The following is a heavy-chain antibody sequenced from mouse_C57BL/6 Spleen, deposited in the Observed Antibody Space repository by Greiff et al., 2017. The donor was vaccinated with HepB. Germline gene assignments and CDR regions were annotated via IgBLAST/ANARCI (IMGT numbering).Heavy chain of an antibody. Sequence: EVKVVESGGGLVKPGGSLKLSCAASGFTFSSYAMSWVRQTPEKRLEWVATISDGGSYTYYPDNVKGRFTISRDNAKNNLYLQMSHLKSEDTAMYYCARAPYGSRYYYAMDYWGQGTSVTVSS. D-gene: IGHD1-1*01. J-gene: IGHJ4*01. CDR2: ISDGGSYT. CDR3: ARAPYGSRYYYAMDY. CDR1: GFTFSSYA. V-gene: IGHV5-4*03.